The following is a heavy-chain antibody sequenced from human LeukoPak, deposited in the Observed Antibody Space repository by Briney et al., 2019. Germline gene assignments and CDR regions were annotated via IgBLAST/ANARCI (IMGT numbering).Heavy chain of an antibody. D-gene: IGHD6-19*01. CDR3: ARSLQWLVEDHYQYYMDV. Sequence: SETLSLTCAVFGASFSGYDRTWIRQPPGKGLEWIGEINHSGTTNYNPSLKSRLTISVDTSKSQFSLKLSSVTAADTAVYYCARSLQWLVEDHYQYYMDVWDKGTTVTVSS. V-gene: IGHV4-34*01. J-gene: IGHJ6*03. CDR2: INHSGTT. CDR1: GASFSGYD.